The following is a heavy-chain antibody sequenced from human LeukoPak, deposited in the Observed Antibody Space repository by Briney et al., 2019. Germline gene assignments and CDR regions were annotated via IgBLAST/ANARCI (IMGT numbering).Heavy chain of an antibody. CDR1: GGSFSGYY. CDR3: ARWDDSSGYYYFDY. D-gene: IGHD3-22*01. CDR2: INHSGST. V-gene: IGHV4-34*01. Sequence: SETLSLTCAVYGGSFSGYYWSWIRQPPGKGLEWIGEINHSGSTNYNPSLKSRVTISVDTSMNQFSLKLSSVTAADTAVYYCARWDDSSGYYYFDYWGQGTLVTVSS. J-gene: IGHJ4*02.